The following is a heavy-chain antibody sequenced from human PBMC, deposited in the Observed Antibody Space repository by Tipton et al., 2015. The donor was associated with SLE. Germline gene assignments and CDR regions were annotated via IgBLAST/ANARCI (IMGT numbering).Heavy chain of an antibody. CDR1: GGSFSGYY. CDR2: INHSGST. V-gene: IGHV4-34*01. D-gene: IGHD5-18*01. CDR3: ARARLGRGYSYGYGAFDI. Sequence: TLSLTCAVYGGSFSGYYWSWIRQPPGKGLEWIGEINHSGSTNYNPSLKSRVTISVDTSKNQLSLKLSSVTAADTAVYYCARARLGRGYSYGYGAFDIWGQGTMVTVSS. J-gene: IGHJ3*02.